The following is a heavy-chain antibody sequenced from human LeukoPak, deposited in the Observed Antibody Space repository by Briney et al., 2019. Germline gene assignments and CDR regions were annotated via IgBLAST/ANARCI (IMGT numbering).Heavy chain of an antibody. D-gene: IGHD5-18*01. CDR3: AKDLRGHSYGSDVLDY. CDR2: IWYDGSNK. Sequence: PGGSLRLSCAASGFTFSSYGMHWVRQAPGKGLEWVAVIWYDGSNKYYADSVKGRFTISRDNSKNTLYLQMNSLRAEDTAVYYCAKDLRGHSYGSDVLDYWGQGTLVTVSS. CDR1: GFTFSSYG. J-gene: IGHJ4*02. V-gene: IGHV3-33*06.